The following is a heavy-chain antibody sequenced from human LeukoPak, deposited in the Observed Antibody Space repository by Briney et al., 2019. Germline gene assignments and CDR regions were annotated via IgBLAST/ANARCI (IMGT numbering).Heavy chain of an antibody. CDR1: GGSFSGYY. CDR3: ARQAY. V-gene: IGHV4-34*01. J-gene: IGHJ4*02. CDR2: INHGGST. Sequence: SETLSLTCAVYGGSFSGYYWSWIRQPPGKGLEWIGEINHGGSTNYNPSLKSRVTISVDTSKNQFSLKLSSVTAADTAVYYCARQAYWGQGTLVTVSS.